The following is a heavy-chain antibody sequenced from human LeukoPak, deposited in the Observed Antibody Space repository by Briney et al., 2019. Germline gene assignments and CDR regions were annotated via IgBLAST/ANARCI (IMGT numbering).Heavy chain of an antibody. CDR2: IYYSGST. V-gene: IGHV4-59*01. Sequence: PSETLSLTCTVPGGSISSYYWSWIRQPPGKGLEWIGYIYYSGSTNSNPSLKSRVTISVDTSKNQFSLKLSSVTAADTAVYYCARGRLERLYYFDYWGQGTRVTVSS. J-gene: IGHJ4*02. CDR3: ARGRLERLYYFDY. CDR1: GGSISSYY. D-gene: IGHD5-24*01.